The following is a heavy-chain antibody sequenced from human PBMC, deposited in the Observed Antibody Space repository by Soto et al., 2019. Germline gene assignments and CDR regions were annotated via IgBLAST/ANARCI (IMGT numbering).Heavy chain of an antibody. CDR1: GGSISSYY. CDR3: ARRLERQSYYCYMDV. V-gene: IGHV4-59*08. J-gene: IGHJ6*03. D-gene: IGHD1-1*01. CDR2: IYYSGST. Sequence: PSETLSLTCTVSGGSISSYYWSWIRQPPGKGLEWIGYIYYSGSTNYNPSLKSRVTISVDTSKNQFSLKLSSVTAADTAVYYCARRLERQSYYCYMDVWGKGTTVTVSS.